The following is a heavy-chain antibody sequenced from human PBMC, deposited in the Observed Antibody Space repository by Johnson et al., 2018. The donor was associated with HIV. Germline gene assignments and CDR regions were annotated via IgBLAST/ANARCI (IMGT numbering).Heavy chain of an antibody. D-gene: IGHD3-10*02. CDR1: GFTFSTSG. CDR2: ISYDGSNK. V-gene: IGHV3-30*18. Sequence: QVQLMESGGGVVQPGRSLGLSCAASGFTFSTSGMHWVRQAPGKGLEWVAVISYDGSNKYYGDSVKCRFTISRDNFKNTLYLDMNSLRAEDTDVYYCANALCLTEKVDAFDIGGQGTMVSVAS. CDR3: ANALCLTEKVDAFDI. J-gene: IGHJ3*02.